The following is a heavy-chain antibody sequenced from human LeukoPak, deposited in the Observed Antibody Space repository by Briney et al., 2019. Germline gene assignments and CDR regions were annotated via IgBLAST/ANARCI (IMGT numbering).Heavy chain of an antibody. D-gene: IGHD2-2*01. CDR1: GYTFIGYY. Sequence: ASVKVSCKASGYTFIGYYMHWVRQAPGHGLEWMGRINPNSGGTNYAQKFQGRVTMTRDTSISTAYMELSRLRSDDAAMYYCARDSSSFDYWGQGTLVTVSS. CDR3: ARDSSSFDY. CDR2: INPNSGGT. V-gene: IGHV1-2*06. J-gene: IGHJ4*02.